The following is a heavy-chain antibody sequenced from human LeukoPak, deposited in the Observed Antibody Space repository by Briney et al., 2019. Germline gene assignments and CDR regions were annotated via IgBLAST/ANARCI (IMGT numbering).Heavy chain of an antibody. V-gene: IGHV2-5*02. D-gene: IGHD5-18*01. Sequence: SGPTLVKPTQTLTLTCTFAGFSLSTSGVGVGWIRQPPGKTLEWLALIYWDDGKRYSPSLKSRITISQHISNNQVVLTMTKMDPVDTATYFCAHSGYSYGYGLDYWGQGTLVTVSS. CDR2: IYWDDGK. J-gene: IGHJ4*02. CDR1: GFSLSTSGVG. CDR3: AHSGYSYGYGLDY.